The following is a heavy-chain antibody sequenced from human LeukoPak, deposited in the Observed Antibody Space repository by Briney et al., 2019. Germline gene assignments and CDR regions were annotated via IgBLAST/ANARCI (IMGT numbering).Heavy chain of an antibody. Sequence: GGSLRLSCAASGFTFSGYWMHWVRQAPGKGLVWVSRINSDGYSITYADSVRGRFTISRDNAKNTLYLQMNSLIAEDTAVYFCTRAGYSSGFDSWGQGTLVTVSS. CDR2: INSDGYSI. CDR1: GFTFSGYW. V-gene: IGHV3-74*03. J-gene: IGHJ5*01. D-gene: IGHD6-19*01. CDR3: TRAGYSSGFDS.